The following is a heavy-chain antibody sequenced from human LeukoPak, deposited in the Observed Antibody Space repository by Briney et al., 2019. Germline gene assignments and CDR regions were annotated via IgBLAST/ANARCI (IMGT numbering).Heavy chain of an antibody. CDR2: INHSGST. Sequence: SETLSLTCAVYGGSFSGYYWSWIRQPPGKGLEWIGEINHSGSTNYNPSLKSRVTISVDTSKNQFSLKLSSVTAADTAVYYCARHSRYSGYLSWNYWGQGTLVTVSS. V-gene: IGHV4-34*01. CDR1: GGSFSGYY. CDR3: ARHSRYSGYLSWNY. D-gene: IGHD5-12*01. J-gene: IGHJ4*02.